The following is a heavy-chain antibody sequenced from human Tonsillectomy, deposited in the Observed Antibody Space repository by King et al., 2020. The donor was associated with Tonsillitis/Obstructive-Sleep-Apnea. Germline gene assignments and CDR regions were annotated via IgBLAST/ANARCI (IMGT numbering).Heavy chain of an antibody. Sequence: ITLKESGPTLVKPTQTLTLTCTFSGFSLSTSGVGVGWIRQPPGKALEWLALISWDDDKRYRPSLKSRLTITRDTSKHQVVLTMTNMDAVDTATYYCADRSWFGEYDAFDIWGQGTMVTVSS. D-gene: IGHD3-10*01. CDR3: ADRSWFGEYDAFDI. J-gene: IGHJ3*02. CDR2: ISWDDDK. V-gene: IGHV2-5*02. CDR1: GFSLSTSGVG.